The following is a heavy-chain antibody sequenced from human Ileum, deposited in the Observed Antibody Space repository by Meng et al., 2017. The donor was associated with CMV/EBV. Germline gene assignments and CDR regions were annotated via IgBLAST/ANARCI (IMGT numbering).Heavy chain of an antibody. Sequence: GGSLRLSCAASGFTLDDFGMHWVRQAPGKGLEWVSGISWNSGSIGYADSVKGRFTISRDSSQNSLYLQMNSLRPEDTALYYCAKGSSGYLKGAFNIWGQGAMVTGSS. CDR2: ISWNSGSI. J-gene: IGHJ3*02. CDR1: GFTLDDFG. V-gene: IGHV3-9*01. CDR3: AKGSSGYLKGAFNI. D-gene: IGHD3-22*01.